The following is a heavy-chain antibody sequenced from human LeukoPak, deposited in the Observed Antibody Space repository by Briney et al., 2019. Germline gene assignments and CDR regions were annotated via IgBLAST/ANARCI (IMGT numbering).Heavy chain of an antibody. CDR3: AKGGIQLFTYYFDY. J-gene: IGHJ4*02. D-gene: IGHD5-18*01. Sequence: GGSLRLSCAASGFTFSSYGMHWVRQAPGKGLEWVAFIRYDGSNKYYADSVKGRFTISRDNSKNTLYLQMNSLRAEDTAVYYCAKGGIQLFTYYFDYRGQGTLVTVSS. CDR1: GFTFSSYG. V-gene: IGHV3-30*02. CDR2: IRYDGSNK.